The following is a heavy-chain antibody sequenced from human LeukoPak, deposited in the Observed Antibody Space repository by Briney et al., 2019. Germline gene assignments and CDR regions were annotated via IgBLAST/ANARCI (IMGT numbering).Heavy chain of an antibody. CDR1: GFTFSSYV. Sequence: GGSLRLSCAASGFTFSSYVMSWVRQAPGKGLVWVSRINSDGSSTSYADSVKGRFTISRDNAKNTLYLQMNSLRAEDTAVYYCARGARITMVRGVIITGHDAFDIWGQGTMVTVSS. D-gene: IGHD3-10*01. V-gene: IGHV3-74*01. CDR2: INSDGSST. J-gene: IGHJ3*02. CDR3: ARGARITMVRGVIITGHDAFDI.